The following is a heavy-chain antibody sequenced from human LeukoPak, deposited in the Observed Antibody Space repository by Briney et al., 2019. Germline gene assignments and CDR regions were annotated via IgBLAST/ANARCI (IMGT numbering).Heavy chain of an antibody. V-gene: IGHV4-34*01. CDR1: GGSFSGYY. D-gene: IGHD6-19*01. CDR2: INHSGST. J-gene: IGHJ4*02. CDR3: VATVAGLFDY. Sequence: PSETLSLTCAVYGGSFSGYYWSWIRQPPGKGLEWIGEINHSGSTNYNPSLKSRVTISVDTSKNQFSLKLSSVTAADTAVYYCVATVAGLFDYWGQGTLVTVSS.